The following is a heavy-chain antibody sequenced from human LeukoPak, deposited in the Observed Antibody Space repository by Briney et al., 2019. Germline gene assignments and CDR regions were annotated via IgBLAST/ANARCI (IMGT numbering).Heavy chain of an antibody. Sequence: KSGGSLRLSCAASGFTFSSYGMHWVRQAPGKGLEWVSSISSSSSYIYYADSVKGRFTISRDNAKNSLYLQMNSLRAEDTAVYYCARPTGGGATVPHYWGQGTLVTVSS. CDR1: GFTFSSYG. CDR3: ARPTGGGATVPHY. J-gene: IGHJ4*02. CDR2: ISSSSSYI. V-gene: IGHV3-21*01. D-gene: IGHD1-26*01.